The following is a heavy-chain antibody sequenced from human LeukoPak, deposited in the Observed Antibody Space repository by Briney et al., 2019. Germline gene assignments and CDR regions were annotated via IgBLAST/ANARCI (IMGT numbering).Heavy chain of an antibody. CDR2: TNWNGRST. CDR3: AKGGWYTSLDF. CDR1: GFTFDDSG. Sequence: PGGSLRLSCAASGFTFDDSGMTWVRQAPGKGLEWVSGTNWNGRSTGYADSVKGRFTISRDNAKNSLYLQMNSLSAADTAVYYCAKGGWYTSLDFWGQGTLVTVSS. J-gene: IGHJ4*02. V-gene: IGHV3-20*04. D-gene: IGHD2-15*01.